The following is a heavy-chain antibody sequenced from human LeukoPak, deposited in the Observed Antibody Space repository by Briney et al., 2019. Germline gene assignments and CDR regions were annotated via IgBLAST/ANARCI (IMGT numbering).Heavy chain of an antibody. Sequence: GGSLRLSCAASGFTFSTYWMTWVRQAPGKGLEWVAYIKQDGSEKYYVDSVKGRFTISRDNAENSLYLEVNSLRVEDTAVYYCARAMNGGAFEYWGQGTLVTVSS. CDR2: IKQDGSEK. J-gene: IGHJ4*02. D-gene: IGHD2-8*01. CDR3: ARAMNGGAFEY. V-gene: IGHV3-7*04. CDR1: GFTFSTYW.